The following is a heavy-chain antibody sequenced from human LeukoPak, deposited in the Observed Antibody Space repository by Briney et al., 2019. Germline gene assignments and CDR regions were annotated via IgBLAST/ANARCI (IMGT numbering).Heavy chain of an antibody. D-gene: IGHD5-12*01. J-gene: IGHJ4*02. Sequence: PSQTLSLTCTVSGGSISSGSYYWSWIRQPAGKGLEWIGRIYTSGGTNYNPSLKSRVTISVDTSKNQFSLKLSSVTAADTAVYYCAPSGYDPPTSLDYWGQGTLVIVSS. CDR3: APSGYDPPTSLDY. CDR1: GGSISSGSYY. CDR2: IYTSGGT. V-gene: IGHV4-61*02.